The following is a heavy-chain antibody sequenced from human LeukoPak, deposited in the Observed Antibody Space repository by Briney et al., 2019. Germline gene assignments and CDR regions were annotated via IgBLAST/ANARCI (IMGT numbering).Heavy chain of an antibody. CDR2: IYYSGST. J-gene: IGHJ4*02. CDR1: GGSISSYY. CDR3: ARGRYASGSYYMDY. V-gene: IGHV4-59*12. D-gene: IGHD3-10*01. Sequence: SETLSLTCTVSGGSISSYYWSWIRQPPGKGLEWIGYIYYSGSTNYNPSLKSRVTMSVDTSKNQFSLKLTSVTAADTAVYYCARGRYASGSYYMDYWGQGTLVTVSS.